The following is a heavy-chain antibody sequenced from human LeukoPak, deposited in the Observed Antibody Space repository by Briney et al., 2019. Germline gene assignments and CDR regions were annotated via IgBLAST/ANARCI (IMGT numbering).Heavy chain of an antibody. CDR3: ARDLGWLSYAFDI. J-gene: IGHJ3*02. D-gene: IGHD3-16*02. CDR2: IYYSGST. Sequence: SETLFLTCTVSGGSISSYYWSWIRQPPGKGLEWIGYIYYSGSTNYNPSLKSRVTISVDTSKNQFSLKLSSVTAADTAEYYCARDLGWLSYAFDIWGQGTMVTVSS. V-gene: IGHV4-59*01. CDR1: GGSISSYY.